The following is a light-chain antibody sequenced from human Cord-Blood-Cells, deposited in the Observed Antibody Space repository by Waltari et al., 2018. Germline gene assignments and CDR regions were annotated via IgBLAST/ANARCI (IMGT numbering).Light chain of an antibody. CDR1: KLGDKY. V-gene: IGLV3-1*01. CDR3: QAWDSSTTYYV. CDR2: QDS. J-gene: IGLJ1*01. Sequence: SYELTQPPSVSVSPGQTASITCSGDKLGDKYACWYQQKPGQSPVLVIYQDSKRPSGIPERFSGSNSGNTATLTISGTQAMDEADYYRQAWDSSTTYYVFGTGTKVTVL.